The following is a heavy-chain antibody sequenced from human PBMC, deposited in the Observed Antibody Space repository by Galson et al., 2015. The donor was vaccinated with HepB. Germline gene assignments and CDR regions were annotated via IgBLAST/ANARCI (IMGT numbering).Heavy chain of an antibody. Sequence: SLRLSCAASGFTFSSYEMNWVRQAPGKGLEWVSYISSSGSTIYYADSVKGRFTISRDNAKNSLCLQMNSLRAEDTAVYYCAREGGWEQGPYWGQGTLVTVSS. V-gene: IGHV3-48*03. CDR3: AREGGWEQGPY. CDR2: ISSSGSTI. D-gene: IGHD1-26*01. CDR1: GFTFSSYE. J-gene: IGHJ4*02.